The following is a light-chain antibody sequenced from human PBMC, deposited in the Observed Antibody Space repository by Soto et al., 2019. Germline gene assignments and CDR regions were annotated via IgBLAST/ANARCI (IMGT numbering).Light chain of an antibody. CDR3: QHYNSYSEA. CDR2: KAS. Sequence: DIQMTQSPSALSASVGDTVTITCRASQSVSGWLAWYQQKPGKAPKLLIYKASTLKSGVPSRFSGSGSGTEFTLTISSLQPDDFATYYCQHYNSYSEAFGQGTKVEL. CDR1: QSVSGW. J-gene: IGKJ1*01. V-gene: IGKV1-5*03.